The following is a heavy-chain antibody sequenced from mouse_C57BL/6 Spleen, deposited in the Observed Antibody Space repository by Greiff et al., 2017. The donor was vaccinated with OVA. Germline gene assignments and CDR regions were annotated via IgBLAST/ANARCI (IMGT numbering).Heavy chain of an antibody. Sequence: DVKLVESGGGLVKPGGSLKLSCAASGFTFSDYGMHWVRQAPEKGLEWVAYISSGSSTIYYADTVKGRFTISRDNAKNTLFLQMTSLRSEDTAMYYCARTTVVAPHYAMDYWGQGTSVTVSS. V-gene: IGHV5-17*01. J-gene: IGHJ4*01. D-gene: IGHD1-1*01. CDR2: ISSGSSTI. CDR1: GFTFSDYG. CDR3: ARTTVVAPHYAMDY.